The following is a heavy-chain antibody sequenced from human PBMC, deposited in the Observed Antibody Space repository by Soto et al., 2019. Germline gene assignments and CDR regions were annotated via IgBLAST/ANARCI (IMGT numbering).Heavy chain of an antibody. V-gene: IGHV1-2*04. J-gene: IGHJ6*02. CDR2: INPNSGGT. CDR3: ARDIMPNRHTGIYYGMDV. Sequence: GASVKVSRKASGYTFTRYYMHWVRQAPGQGLEWMGWINPNSGGTNYAQKFQGWVTMTRDTSISTAYMELSRLRSDDTAVYYCARDIMPNRHTGIYYGMDVWGQGTTVTVSS. CDR1: GYTFTRYY. D-gene: IGHD1-20*01.